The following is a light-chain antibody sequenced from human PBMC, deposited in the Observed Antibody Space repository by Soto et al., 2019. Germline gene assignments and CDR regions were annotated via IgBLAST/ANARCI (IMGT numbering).Light chain of an antibody. V-gene: IGKV3-11*01. CDR2: DAS. CDR1: QSVSSY. J-gene: IGKJ4*01. CDR3: QQYGNSPLT. Sequence: EIVLTQSPATLSLSPGERATLSCRASQSVSSYLAWYQQKTGQAPRLLIYDASNRATGIPARFSGSGSGTEFTLTIRSLETEDFAVYYCQQYGNSPLTFGGGTKV.